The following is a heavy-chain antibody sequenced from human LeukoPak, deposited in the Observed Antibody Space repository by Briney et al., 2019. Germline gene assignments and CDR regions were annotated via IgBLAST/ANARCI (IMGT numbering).Heavy chain of an antibody. CDR2: IKQDGSDK. CDR3: ARLAGSGWWMLDY. Sequence: GGSLRLSCAASGFTFTNYWMSWVRQAPGKGLEGVATIKQDGSDKYYVDSVKGRFTISRDNAKNSLSLQMSGLRVEDTAVYYCARLAGSGWWMLDYWGQGNLVTVSS. D-gene: IGHD6-19*01. J-gene: IGHJ4*02. V-gene: IGHV3-7*01. CDR1: GFTFTNYW.